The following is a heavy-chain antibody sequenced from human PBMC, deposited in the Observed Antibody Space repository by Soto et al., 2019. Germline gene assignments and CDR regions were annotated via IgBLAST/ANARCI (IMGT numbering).Heavy chain of an antibody. CDR1: GGTFSSYA. CDR2: IIPIFGTA. Sequence: QVQLVQSGAEVKKPGSSVKVSCKASGGTFSSYAISWVRQAPGQGLEWMGGIIPIFGTANYAQKFQGRVTITADESTSKAYMELSSLRYEDTAVYYCARGVGYSYGLPYYYYGMDVWGQGTTVTVSS. D-gene: IGHD5-18*01. V-gene: IGHV1-69*12. J-gene: IGHJ6*02. CDR3: ARGVGYSYGLPYYYYGMDV.